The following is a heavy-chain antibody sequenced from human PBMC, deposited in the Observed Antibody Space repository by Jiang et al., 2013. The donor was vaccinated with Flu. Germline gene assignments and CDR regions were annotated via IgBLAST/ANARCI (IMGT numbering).Heavy chain of an antibody. V-gene: IGHV4-38-2*02. CDR1: GYPISSGYY. CDR3: ATTTGN. D-gene: IGHD3-10*01. CDR2: ISHTGTT. J-gene: IGHJ4*02. Sequence: GLVKPSETLSLTCTVSGYPISSGYYWGWVRQPPGKGLEWIGSISHTGTTYYNPSLQTRLTISLDTSKNQFSLMLTSVTAADTAVYYCATTTGNWGQGTLVTVSS.